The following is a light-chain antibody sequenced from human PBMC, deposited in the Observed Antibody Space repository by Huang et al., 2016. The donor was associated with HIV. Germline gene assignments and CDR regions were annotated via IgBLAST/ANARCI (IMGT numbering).Light chain of an antibody. CDR1: QSIKKF. J-gene: IGKJ1*01. V-gene: IGKV1-39*01. CDR2: SAS. CDR3: QQTDNIPRT. Sequence: DIQMTQSPSSLSASVGDSVTIACRASQSIKKFLNWYQQKPGEAPKLLMHSASSLQSGVQSRFSGSGSGTDFTLTITSLQPEDFATYYCQQTDNIPRTFGQGTKVVIK.